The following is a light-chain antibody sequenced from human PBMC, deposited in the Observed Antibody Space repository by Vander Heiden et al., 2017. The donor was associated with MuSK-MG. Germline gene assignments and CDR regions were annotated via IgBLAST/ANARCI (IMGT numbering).Light chain of an antibody. J-gene: IGKJ1*01. CDR2: WAS. CDR1: QGVLYSSNEKNY. CDR3: QQYYSTPRT. V-gene: IGKV4-1*01. Sequence: DIVMTQSPDSLPVSPGERATINCKSSQGVLYSSNEKNYLAWYPQKPGQPPKLLIYWASTRESGVPDRFSGSGSGTDFTLTISSLQAEDVAVYYCQQYYSTPRTFGQGTKVEIK.